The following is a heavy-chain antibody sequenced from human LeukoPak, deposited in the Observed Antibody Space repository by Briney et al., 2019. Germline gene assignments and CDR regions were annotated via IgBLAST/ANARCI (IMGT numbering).Heavy chain of an antibody. D-gene: IGHD3-22*01. CDR2: IYPGTSDT. CDR1: GYSFTNYW. Sequence: GESLNISCKASGYSFTNYWIGWVRQMPGKGLEWMGIIYPGTSDTKYSPSLQGQVTVSADKSISTAYLQWSSLKASDTAMYYCARRGYDSRGYHFYFDYWGQGTLVTVSS. J-gene: IGHJ4*02. CDR3: ARRGYDSRGYHFYFDY. V-gene: IGHV5-51*01.